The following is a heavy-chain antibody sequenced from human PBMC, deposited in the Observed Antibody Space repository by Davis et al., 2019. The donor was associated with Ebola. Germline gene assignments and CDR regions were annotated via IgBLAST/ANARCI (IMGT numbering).Heavy chain of an antibody. J-gene: IGHJ4*02. CDR2: ISYDGSNK. Sequence: PGGSLRLSCAASGFTFSSYAMHWVRQAPGKGLEWVAVISYDGSNKYYADSVKGRFTISRDNSKNTLYLQMNSLRAEDTAVYYCARDRVDGDYVWGYFDYWGQGTLVTVSS. CDR3: ARDRVDGDYVWGYFDY. D-gene: IGHD4-17*01. CDR1: GFTFSSYA. V-gene: IGHV3-30-3*01.